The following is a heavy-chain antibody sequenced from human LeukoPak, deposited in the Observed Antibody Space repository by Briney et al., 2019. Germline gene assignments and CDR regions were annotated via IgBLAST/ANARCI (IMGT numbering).Heavy chain of an antibody. CDR3: ARHDPPPNHGPFDY. J-gene: IGHJ4*02. D-gene: IGHD1-14*01. CDR2: IYYSGST. Sequence: SETLSLTCTVPGGSISSGGYYWSWIRQPPGKGLEWIGSIYYSGSTYYNPSLKSRVTISVDTSKNQFSLKLSSVTAADTAVYYCARHDPPPNHGPFDYWGQGTLVTVSS. V-gene: IGHV4-39*01. CDR1: GGSISSGGYY.